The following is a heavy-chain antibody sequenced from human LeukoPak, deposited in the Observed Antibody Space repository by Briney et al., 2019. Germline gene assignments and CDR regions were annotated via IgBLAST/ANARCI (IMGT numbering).Heavy chain of an antibody. CDR3: ARRGIAVAGTPAEYFQH. CDR2: IYPGDSDT. V-gene: IGHV5-51*01. Sequence: HGESLKISCKGSGYSFTNYWIGWVRQMPGKGLVWMGIIYPGDSDTRYSPSFQGQVTISADKSISTAYLHWSSLKASDTAMYYCARRGIAVAGTPAEYFQHWGQGTLVTVSS. J-gene: IGHJ1*01. CDR1: GYSFTNYW. D-gene: IGHD6-19*01.